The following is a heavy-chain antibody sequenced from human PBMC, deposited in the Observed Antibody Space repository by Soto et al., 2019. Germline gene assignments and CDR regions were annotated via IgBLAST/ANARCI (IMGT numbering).Heavy chain of an antibody. Sequence: VSGPTLVNPTETLTLTCTVSGFSLSNARMGVSWIRQPPGKALEWLAHIFSNDEKSYSTSLKSRLTISKDTSKSQVVLTMTNMDPVDTATYYCARAVDTAMVSQYYFDYWGQGTLVTVSS. J-gene: IGHJ4*02. CDR3: ARAVDTAMVSQYYFDY. CDR1: GFSLSNARMG. CDR2: IFSNDEK. D-gene: IGHD5-18*01. V-gene: IGHV2-26*01.